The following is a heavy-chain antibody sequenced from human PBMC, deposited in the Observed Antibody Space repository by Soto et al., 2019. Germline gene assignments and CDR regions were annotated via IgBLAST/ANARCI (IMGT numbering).Heavy chain of an antibody. Sequence: PSETLALTYTVSDGNIISFCWSWILQPPGKGLEWIGYIYYSGSTNYNPSLKSRVTISVDTSKNQFSLKLSSVTAADTAVYYCARGREVAGIRWFDPWGQGTLVTVSS. CDR3: ARGREVAGIRWFDP. J-gene: IGHJ5*02. CDR1: DGNIISFC. CDR2: IYYSGST. V-gene: IGHV4-59*01. D-gene: IGHD6-19*01.